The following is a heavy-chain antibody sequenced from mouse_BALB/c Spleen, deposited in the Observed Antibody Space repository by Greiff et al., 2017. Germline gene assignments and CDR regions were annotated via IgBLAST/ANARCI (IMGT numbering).Heavy chain of an antibody. CDR3: TRGGTGYYFDD. V-gene: IGHV1S81*02. J-gene: IGHJ2*01. Sequence: VQGVESGAELVKPGASVKLSCKASGYTFTSYYMYWVKQRPGQGLEWIGEINPSNGGTNFNEKFKSKATLTVDKSSSTAYMQLSSLTSEDSAVYYCTRGGTGYYFDDWGQGTTLTVSS. CDR2: INPSNGGT. CDR1: GYTFTSYY. D-gene: IGHD3-3*01.